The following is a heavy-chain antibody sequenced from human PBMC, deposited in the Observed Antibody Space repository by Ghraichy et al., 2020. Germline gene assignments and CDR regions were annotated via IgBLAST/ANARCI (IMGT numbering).Heavy chain of an antibody. CDR1: GFTFSSYS. D-gene: IGHD5-18*01. Sequence: GESLNISCAASGFTFSSYSMNWVRQAPGKGLEWVSYISSSSSTIYYADSVKGRFTISRDNAKNSLYLQMNSLRDEDTAVYYCARDEPLDTAMVHMYYYYYYGMDVWGQGTTVTVSS. CDR2: ISSSSSTI. CDR3: ARDEPLDTAMVHMYYYYYYGMDV. J-gene: IGHJ6*02. V-gene: IGHV3-48*02.